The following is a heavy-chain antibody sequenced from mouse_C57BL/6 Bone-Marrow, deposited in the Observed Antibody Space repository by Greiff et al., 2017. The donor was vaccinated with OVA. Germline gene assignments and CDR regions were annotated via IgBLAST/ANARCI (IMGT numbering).Heavy chain of an antibody. Sequence: QVQLQQPGAELVKPGASVKLSCKASGYTFTSSWMHWVQQRPGRGLEWIGRIGTNSGGTKSNEKLKSKATLTVDKPSSKAYMQLSSLTSEDSAVYYCAFYDGYYGWFAYWGQGTLVTVSA. CDR2: IGTNSGGT. D-gene: IGHD2-3*01. J-gene: IGHJ3*01. V-gene: IGHV1-72*01. CDR3: AFYDGYYGWFAY. CDR1: GYTFTSSW.